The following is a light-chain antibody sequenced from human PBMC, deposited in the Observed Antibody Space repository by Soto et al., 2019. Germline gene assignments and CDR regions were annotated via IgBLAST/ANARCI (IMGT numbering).Light chain of an antibody. CDR3: SSYAGNNIYV. CDR1: SSDVGEYKY. CDR2: EVS. V-gene: IGLV2-8*01. J-gene: IGLJ1*01. Sequence: QSVLARPPSASGSPGQSVTISCTGSSSDVGEYKYVSWYQQHPGKAPKLVIYEVSKRPPGVPNRFSGSKSGNTASLTVSGLQSEDEAEYYCSSYAGNNIYVIGTGTKVTVL.